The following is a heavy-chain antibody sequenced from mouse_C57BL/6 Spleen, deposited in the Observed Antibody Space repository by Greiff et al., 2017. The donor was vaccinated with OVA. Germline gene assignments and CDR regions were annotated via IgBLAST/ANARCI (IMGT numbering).Heavy chain of an antibody. CDR2: IYPGSGST. V-gene: IGHV1-55*01. J-gene: IGHJ4*01. CDR3: ARRYDYDDAMDY. Sequence: VQLQQSGAELVKPGASVKMSCKASGYTFTSYWITWVKQRPGQGLEWIGDIYPGSGSTNYNEKFKSKATLTVDTSSSTAYMHLSSLTSEDSAVYYCARRYDYDDAMDYWGQGTSVTVSS. D-gene: IGHD2-4*01. CDR1: GYTFTSYW.